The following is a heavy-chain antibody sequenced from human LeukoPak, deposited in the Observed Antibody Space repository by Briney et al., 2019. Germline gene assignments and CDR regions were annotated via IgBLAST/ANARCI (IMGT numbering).Heavy chain of an antibody. D-gene: IGHD3-22*01. CDR3: ARAVYYYDSSAHDSYYYYYYMDV. CDR2: IYYSGST. Sequence: SETLSLTCTVSGGSISSYYWSWIRQPPGKGLEWIGCIYYSGSTNYNPSLKSRVTISVDTSKNQFSLKLSSVTAADTAVYYCARAVYYYDSSAHDSYYYYYYMDVWGKGTTVTVSS. CDR1: GGSISSYY. J-gene: IGHJ6*03. V-gene: IGHV4-59*01.